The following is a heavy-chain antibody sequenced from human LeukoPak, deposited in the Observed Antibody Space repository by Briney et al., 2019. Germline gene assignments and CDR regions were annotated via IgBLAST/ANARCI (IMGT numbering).Heavy chain of an antibody. CDR3: VRQFDY. V-gene: IGHV4-61*02. Sequence: PSETLSPTCSVSGASINSDDYYWSWVRQPAGKGLEWIGRIYTSGSTDYNPSLKSRVTISVDTSKNQFSLRLSSVTAADTAVYYCVRQFDYWGQGTLVTVSS. CDR2: IYTSGST. CDR1: GASINSDDYY. J-gene: IGHJ4*02.